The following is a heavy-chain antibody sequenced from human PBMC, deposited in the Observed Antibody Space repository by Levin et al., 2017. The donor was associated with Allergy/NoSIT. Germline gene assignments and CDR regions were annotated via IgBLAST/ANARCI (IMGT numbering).Heavy chain of an antibody. Sequence: PGGSLRLSCAASGFTFDDYAMHWVRQAPGKGLEWVSGISWNSGSIGYADSVKGRFTISRDNAKHSLYLQMNSLRTEDTALYYCARDNIGLPDAFDIWGQGTMVIVSS. CDR1: GFTFDDYA. D-gene: IGHD3-10*01. V-gene: IGHV3-9*01. CDR2: ISWNSGSI. J-gene: IGHJ3*02. CDR3: ARDNIGLPDAFDI.